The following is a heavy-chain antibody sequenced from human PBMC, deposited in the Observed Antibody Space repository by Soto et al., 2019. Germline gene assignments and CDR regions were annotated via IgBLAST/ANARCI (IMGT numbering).Heavy chain of an antibody. CDR2: IYYSGST. Sequence: SETLSLTCTVSGGSVSSGSYYWSWIRQPPGKGLEWIGYIYYSGSTNYNPSLKSRVTISVDTSKNQFSLKLSSVTAADTAVYYCARDRSPQYSGSYYSDYWGQGTLVTVS. D-gene: IGHD1-26*01. V-gene: IGHV4-61*01. CDR1: GGSVSSGSYY. CDR3: ARDRSPQYSGSYYSDY. J-gene: IGHJ4*02.